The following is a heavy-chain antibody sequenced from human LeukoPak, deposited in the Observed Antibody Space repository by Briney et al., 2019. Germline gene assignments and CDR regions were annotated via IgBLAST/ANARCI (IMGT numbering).Heavy chain of an antibody. J-gene: IGHJ4*02. CDR2: ISYDGSNK. Sequence: PGGSLRLSCAASGFTFSSYGMHWVRQAPGKGLEWVAVISYDGSNKYYADPVKGRFTISRDNSKNTLYLQMNSLRAEDTAVYYCAKDLEGARQLAPRTPLGHWGQGTLVTVSS. CDR3: AKDLEGARQLAPRTPLGH. D-gene: IGHD6-13*01. V-gene: IGHV3-30*18. CDR1: GFTFSSYG.